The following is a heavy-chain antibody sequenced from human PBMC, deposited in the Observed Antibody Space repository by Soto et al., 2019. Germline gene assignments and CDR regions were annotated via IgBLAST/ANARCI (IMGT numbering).Heavy chain of an antibody. J-gene: IGHJ5*02. CDR3: ARLYCSSTSCYGVGWFDP. D-gene: IGHD2-2*01. V-gene: IGHV4-39*01. CDR2: IYYSGST. CDR1: GGSISSSSYY. Sequence: SETLSLTCTVSGGSISSSSYYWGWIRQPPGKGLEWIGSIYYSGSTYYNPSLKSRVTISVDTSKNQFSLKLSSVTAADTAVYYCARLYCSSTSCYGVGWFDPWGQGTLVTVS.